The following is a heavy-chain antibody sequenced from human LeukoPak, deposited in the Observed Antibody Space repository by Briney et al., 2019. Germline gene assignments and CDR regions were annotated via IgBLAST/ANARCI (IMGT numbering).Heavy chain of an antibody. CDR2: IYHSGST. CDR3: ARVSGGDYYEIDY. CDR1: GGSISSYY. J-gene: IGHJ4*02. Sequence: SETLSLTCTVSGGSISSYYWSWIRQPPGKGLEWIGYIYHSGSTNYNPSLKSRVTISVDTSKNQFSLKLSSVTAADTAVYYCARVSGGDYYEIDYWGQGTLVTVSS. D-gene: IGHD3-22*01. V-gene: IGHV4-59*01.